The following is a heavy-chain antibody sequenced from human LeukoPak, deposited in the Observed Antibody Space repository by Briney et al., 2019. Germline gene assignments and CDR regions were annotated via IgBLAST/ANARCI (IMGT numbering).Heavy chain of an antibody. CDR1: GYTFTSYG. D-gene: IGHD3-22*01. V-gene: IGHV1-18*01. CDR3: ARGYYDSSGYYVAGY. CDR2: ISAYNGNT. J-gene: IGHJ4*02. Sequence: ASVKVSCKASGYTFTSYGISWVRQAPGQGLEWMGWISAYNGNTNYAQKLQGRVTMTTDTSTSTAYMELSSLRSEDTAVYYCARGYYDSSGYYVAGYWGQGTLVTVSS.